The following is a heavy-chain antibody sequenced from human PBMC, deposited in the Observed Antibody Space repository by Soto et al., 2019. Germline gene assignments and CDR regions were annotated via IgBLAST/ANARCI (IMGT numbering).Heavy chain of an antibody. D-gene: IGHD3-16*01. CDR1: GFSFGNYW. V-gene: IGHV3-7*03. CDR2: IKEDGSER. CDR3: ASDVGPVTRFGEALSGDFDF. Sequence: GGSLRLSCAVSGFSFGNYWMSWVRQAPGKGLEWLASIKEDGSERYYLDSVKGRFTISRDNAKDSLSLQMNSLRGEDTAFYYCASDVGPVTRFGEALSGDFDFWGQGTLVTVSS. J-gene: IGHJ4*02.